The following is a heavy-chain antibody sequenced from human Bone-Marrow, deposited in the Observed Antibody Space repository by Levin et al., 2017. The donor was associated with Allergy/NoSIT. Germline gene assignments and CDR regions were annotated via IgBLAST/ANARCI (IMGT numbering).Heavy chain of an antibody. J-gene: IGHJ4*02. Sequence: PSETLSLTCSVSGGSISGASYYWSWIRQHPGKGLEWIGHVNYTGATRYKTSLRGRVTIAIDTSKNQFSLSVASVTAADSAVYFCARGCPGQWCGGNDNWGQGTLVTVSS. V-gene: IGHV4-31*03. D-gene: IGHD4/OR15-4a*01. CDR1: GGSISGASYY. CDR2: VNYTGAT. CDR3: ARGCPGQWCGGNDN.